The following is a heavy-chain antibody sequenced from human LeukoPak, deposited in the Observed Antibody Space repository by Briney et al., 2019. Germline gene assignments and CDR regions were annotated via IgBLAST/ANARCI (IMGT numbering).Heavy chain of an antibody. CDR3: ARDISSSYYYYMDV. D-gene: IGHD6-6*01. Sequence: GGSLRLSCAASGFTFSSYSMNWVRQAPGKGLEWVSSISSSSSYIYYADSVKGQFTISRDNAKNSLYLQMNSLRAEDTAVYYCARDISSSYYYYMDVWSRGTTVTVSS. J-gene: IGHJ6*03. CDR1: GFTFSSYS. CDR2: ISSSSSYI. V-gene: IGHV3-21*01.